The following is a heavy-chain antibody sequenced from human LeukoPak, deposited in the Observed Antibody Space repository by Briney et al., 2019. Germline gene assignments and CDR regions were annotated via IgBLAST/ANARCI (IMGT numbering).Heavy chain of an antibody. V-gene: IGHV3-30*02. J-gene: IGHJ4*02. Sequence: GGSLRLSCAASGFTFSTYGIHWVRQAPGKGLGWVAFIRYDGSNKYYADSVKGRFTISRGNSKNTLYLQMNSLRAEDTAVYYCAKDNYDYGDYDGGDYWGQGTLVTVSS. CDR2: IRYDGSNK. D-gene: IGHD4-17*01. CDR3: AKDNYDYGDYDGGDY. CDR1: GFTFSTYG.